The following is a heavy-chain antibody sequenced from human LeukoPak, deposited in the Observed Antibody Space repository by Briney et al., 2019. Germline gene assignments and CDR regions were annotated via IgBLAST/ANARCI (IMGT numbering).Heavy chain of an antibody. J-gene: IGHJ3*02. D-gene: IGHD2-15*01. CDR2: ISSSSSTI. CDR3: AREDTRDAFDI. V-gene: IGHV3-48*04. Sequence: GGSLRLSCAASGFTFSSYSMNWVRQAPGKGLEWVSYISSSSSTIYYADSVKGRFTISRDNAKDSLYLQMNSLRAGDTALYFCAREDTRDAFDIWGRGTMVTVSS. CDR1: GFTFSSYS.